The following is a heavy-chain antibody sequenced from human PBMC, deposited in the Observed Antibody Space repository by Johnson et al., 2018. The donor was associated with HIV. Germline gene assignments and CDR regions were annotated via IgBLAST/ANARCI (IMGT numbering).Heavy chain of an antibody. Sequence: QVQLVESGGGVVQTGWSLRLSCAASGFTFSSYAMHWVRQAPGKGLEWVAVISYDGSNKYYADSVKGRFTISRDNSKNPLYLQMNSLRAEDTAVYYCASRPGGDFCSGGSCRPNPYDGFDIWGQGTKVTVSS. V-gene: IGHV3-30*14. D-gene: IGHD2-15*01. CDR3: ASRPGGDFCSGGSCRPNPYDGFDI. CDR2: ISYDGSNK. CDR1: GFTFSSYA. J-gene: IGHJ3*02.